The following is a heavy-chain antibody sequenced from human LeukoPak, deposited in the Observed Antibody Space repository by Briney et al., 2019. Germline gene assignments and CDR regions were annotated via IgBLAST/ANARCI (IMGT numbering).Heavy chain of an antibody. Sequence: PGGSLRLSCVASGFTFSSYAMNWVRQAPGKGLEWVSGISASGGSTFYADSVKGRFTISRDNSKNTVFLQMNSLRVEDTAVYYCARDREVVTAKAQMDVWGKGTTVTVSS. CDR2: ISASGGST. CDR3: ARDREVVTAKAQMDV. V-gene: IGHV3-23*01. D-gene: IGHD2-21*02. J-gene: IGHJ6*03. CDR1: GFTFSSYA.